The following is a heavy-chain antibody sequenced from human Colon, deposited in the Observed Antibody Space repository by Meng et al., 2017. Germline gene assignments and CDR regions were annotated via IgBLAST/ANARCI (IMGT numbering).Heavy chain of an antibody. CDR2: IYYSGTT. CDR1: GGSVSSGTYY. D-gene: IGHD1-14*01. V-gene: IGHV4-61*01. CDR3: ARDRVPGKY. J-gene: IGHJ4*02. Sequence: QAQLQESGPGLVRPSETLSLTCTVSGGSVSSGTYYWSWIRQPPGKGLEWIGCIYYSGTTNYNPSLKSRVTISVDTSKNQFSLKLSSVTPADTAVYFCARDRVPGKYWGQGTLVTASS.